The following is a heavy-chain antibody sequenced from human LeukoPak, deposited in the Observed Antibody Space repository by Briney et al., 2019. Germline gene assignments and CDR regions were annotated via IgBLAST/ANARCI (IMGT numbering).Heavy chain of an antibody. D-gene: IGHD5-12*01. J-gene: IGHJ6*03. CDR2: IRYDGSNK. Sequence: GGSLRLSCAASGFTFSSYGMHWVRQAPGKGLEWVAFIRYDGSNKYYADSVKGRFTISRDNSKNTLYLQMNSLRAEDTAVYYCAKVPNSGYDYRYYYYYYMDVWGKGTTVTVSS. CDR1: GFTFSSYG. CDR3: AKVPNSGYDYRYYYYYYMDV. V-gene: IGHV3-30*02.